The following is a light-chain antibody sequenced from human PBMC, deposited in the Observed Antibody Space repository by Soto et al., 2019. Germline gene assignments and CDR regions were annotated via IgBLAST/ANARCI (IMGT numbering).Light chain of an antibody. CDR3: ISYAGSNKPA. CDR1: SSDVGGYNY. J-gene: IGLJ2*01. CDR2: DVN. Sequence: QSALTQPPSASGSPGQSVAISCSGTSSDVGGYNYVSWYQQHPGKAPNLMIYDVNKRPSVVPDRFSGSKSGNTASLTVSGLQAEDEADYYCISYAGSNKPAFGGGTKLTVL. V-gene: IGLV2-8*01.